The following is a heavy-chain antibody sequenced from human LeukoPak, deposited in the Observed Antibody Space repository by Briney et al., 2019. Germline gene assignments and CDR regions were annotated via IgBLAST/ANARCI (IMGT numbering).Heavy chain of an antibody. Sequence: GGSLRLSCAASGFTFSSYWMHWVRQAPGKGLVWVSRINSDGSSTSYADSVKGRFTISRDNAKNTLYLQMNSLRAEDTAVYYCARGRRDGYNVYYHWGQGTLVTVSS. J-gene: IGHJ5*02. V-gene: IGHV3-74*01. CDR2: INSDGSST. CDR3: ARGRRDGYNVYYH. CDR1: GFTFSSYW. D-gene: IGHD5-24*01.